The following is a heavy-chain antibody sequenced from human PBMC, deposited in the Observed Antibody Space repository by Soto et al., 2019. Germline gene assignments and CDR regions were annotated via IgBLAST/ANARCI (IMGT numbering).Heavy chain of an antibody. CDR2: FDPEDGET. CDR3: ATDRIHQRGPGMGHNWFDP. J-gene: IGHJ5*02. D-gene: IGHD6-13*01. Sequence: ASVKVSCKASGYIFASFGIVWVRQAPGKGLEWMGGFDPEDGETIYAQKFQGRVTMTEDTSTDTAYMELSSLRSEDTAVYYCATDRIHQRGPGMGHNWFDPWGQGTLVTVSS. V-gene: IGHV1-24*01. CDR1: GYIFASFG.